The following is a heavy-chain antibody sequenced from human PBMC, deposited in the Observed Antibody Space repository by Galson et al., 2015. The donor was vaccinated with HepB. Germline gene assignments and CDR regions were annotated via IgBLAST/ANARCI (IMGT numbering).Heavy chain of an antibody. CDR3: ARDCRKWWANWFDP. CDR1: GGSISSYY. D-gene: IGHD2-8*01. V-gene: IGHV4-59*01. Sequence: SETLSLTCTVSGGSISSYYWSWIRQPPGKGLEWIGYIYYSGSTNYNPSLKSRVTISVDTSKNQFSLKLSSVTAADTAVYYCARDCRKWWANWFDPWGQGTLVTVSS. J-gene: IGHJ5*02. CDR2: IYYSGST.